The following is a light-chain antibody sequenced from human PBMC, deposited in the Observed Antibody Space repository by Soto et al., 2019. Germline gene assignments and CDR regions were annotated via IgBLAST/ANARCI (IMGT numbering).Light chain of an antibody. CDR1: QSISRY. CDR2: VAS. CDR3: QQSYGTPIT. Sequence: DIQMTQSPSSLSASVGDRCTITCRSSQSISRYLNWYQQKPGTDPNLLIYVASSLQSEVPSRFSGSGSGTDFTLTITSLQPEDFATYYCQQSYGTPITFGQGTRLEIK. J-gene: IGKJ5*01. V-gene: IGKV1-39*01.